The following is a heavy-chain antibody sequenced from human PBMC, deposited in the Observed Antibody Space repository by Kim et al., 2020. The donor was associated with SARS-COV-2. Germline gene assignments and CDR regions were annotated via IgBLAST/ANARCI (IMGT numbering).Heavy chain of an antibody. J-gene: IGHJ5*02. Sequence: SETLSLTCTVSGGSVSSGSYYWSWIRQPPGKGLEWIGYIYYSGSTNYNPSLKSRVTISVDTSKNQFSLKLSSVTAADTAVYYCASSRRIRALAPQNSYQRFDPWGQGTLVTVSS. CDR2: IYYSGST. V-gene: IGHV4-61*01. CDR1: GGSVSSGSYY. D-gene: IGHD2-15*01. CDR3: ASSRRIRALAPQNSYQRFDP.